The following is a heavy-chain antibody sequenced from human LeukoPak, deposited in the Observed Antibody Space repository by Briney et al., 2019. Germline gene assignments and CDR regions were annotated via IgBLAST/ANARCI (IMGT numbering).Heavy chain of an antibody. CDR2: ISYDGSNK. CDR1: GFTFSSYA. D-gene: IGHD2/OR15-2a*01. V-gene: IGHV3-30-3*01. Sequence: GGSLRLSCAASGFTFSSYAMHWVRQAPGKGLEWVAVISYDGSNKYYADSVKGRFTISRDNAKNSLYLQMNSLRAEDTAVYYCARPASSRYDAFDIWGQGTMVTVSS. J-gene: IGHJ3*02. CDR3: ARPASSRYDAFDI.